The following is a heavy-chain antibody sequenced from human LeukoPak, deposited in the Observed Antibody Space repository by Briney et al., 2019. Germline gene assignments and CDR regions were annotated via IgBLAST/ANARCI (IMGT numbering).Heavy chain of an antibody. D-gene: IGHD2-2*01. V-gene: IGHV4-59*01. CDR2: IHYSGSS. CDR1: RGSISSYF. CDR3: ARARVAVPTAMSYWYFDL. J-gene: IGHJ2*01. Sequence: PSETLSLTCTVSRGSISSYFWSWIRQPPGKGLEWIGYIHYSGSSNYDPSLKSRVTMSVDTSKNHFSLELNSVTAADTAVYHCARARVAVPTAMSYWYFDLWGRGTLVTASS.